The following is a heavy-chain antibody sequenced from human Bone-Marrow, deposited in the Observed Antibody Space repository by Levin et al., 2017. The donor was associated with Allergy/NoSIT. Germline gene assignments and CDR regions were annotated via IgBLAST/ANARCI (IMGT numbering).Heavy chain of an antibody. CDR2: ISHDGSNK. J-gene: IGHJ4*02. CDR3: ARDQHSSGWNAADY. V-gene: IGHV3-30*03. CDR1: KFPFSSYG. D-gene: IGHD6-19*01. Sequence: GGSLRLSCAASKFPFSSYGMHWVRQAPGKGLEWVAGISHDGSNKYYADSVKGRFTISRDNSKNTLYLDMNSLRAEDTAVFVCARDQHSSGWNAADYWGQGTLVTVSS.